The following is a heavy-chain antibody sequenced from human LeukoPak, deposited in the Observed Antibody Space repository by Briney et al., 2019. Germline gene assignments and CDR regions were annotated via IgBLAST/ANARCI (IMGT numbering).Heavy chain of an antibody. CDR1: GDSVSSNSAA. V-gene: IGHV6-1*01. D-gene: IGHD3-22*01. Sequence: SQTLSLTCAISGDSVSSNSAAWNWIRQSPSRGRVWLGRTYYRSKWYNDYAVSVKSRITTNPDTSKNQFSLQLNSVTPEDTAVYYCARTSMYYYDSSGYYYGLEGAFDIWGQGAMVTVSS. CDR2: TYYRSKWYN. CDR3: ARTSMYYYDSSGYYYGLEGAFDI. J-gene: IGHJ3*02.